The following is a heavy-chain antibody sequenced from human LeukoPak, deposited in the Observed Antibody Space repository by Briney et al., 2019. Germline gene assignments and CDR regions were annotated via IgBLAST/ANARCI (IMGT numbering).Heavy chain of an antibody. CDR1: GSTFSTYG. Sequence: PGRSLRLSCAASGSTFSTYGMHWVRQAPGKGLEWVAVISYDGRTKYYGDSVKGRLTISRDNSKNTLDLQMNSLRAEDTAVYYCAKELHKTTWYSHWGQGTLVTVSS. D-gene: IGHD2-15*01. CDR3: AKELHKTTWYSH. V-gene: IGHV3-30*18. J-gene: IGHJ4*02. CDR2: ISYDGRTK.